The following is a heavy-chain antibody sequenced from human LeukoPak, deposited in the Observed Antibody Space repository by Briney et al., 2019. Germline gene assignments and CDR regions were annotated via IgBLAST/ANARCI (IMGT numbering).Heavy chain of an antibody. V-gene: IGHV4-4*07. CDR2: IYTSGRT. CDR1: GGSIKDSD. CDR3: AREFYGGQPAY. J-gene: IGHJ4*02. Sequence: SETLSLTCTVSGGSIKDSDWSWIRQPAGKGLEWIGRIYTSGRTNYNPSLKSRVTMSLDTSKNQFPLNLTSVTAADTAVYYCAREFYGGQPAYWGQGTLVTVSS. D-gene: IGHD4-23*01.